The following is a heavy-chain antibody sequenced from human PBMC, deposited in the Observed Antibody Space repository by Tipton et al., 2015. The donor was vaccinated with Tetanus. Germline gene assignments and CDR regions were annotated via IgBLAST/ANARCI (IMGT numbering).Heavy chain of an antibody. J-gene: IGHJ4*02. V-gene: IGHV3-53*01. CDR1: GFSVSSND. CDR2: LYSDGPS. D-gene: IGHD6-19*01. CDR3: ARLAVVGTGDY. Sequence: SLRLSCAISGFSVSSNDMSWVRQAPGKGLEWVSILYSDGPSYYADSVKGRFSVSSDTSKNTVFLQMNSLRVDDTAVYFCARLAVVGTGDYWGQETLVTVSS.